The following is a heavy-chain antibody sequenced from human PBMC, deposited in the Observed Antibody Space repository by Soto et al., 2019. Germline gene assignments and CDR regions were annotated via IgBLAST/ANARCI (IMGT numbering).Heavy chain of an antibody. CDR3: ARVPYYDYVWGSYRYGQIDY. J-gene: IGHJ4*02. Sequence: ASVKVSCKASGGTFSSYAISWVRQAPGQGLEWMGGIIPIFGTANYAQKFQGRVTITADETTSTAYMELSSLRSEDTAVYYCARVPYYDYVWGSYRYGQIDYWGQGTLVTVSS. CDR2: IIPIFGTA. V-gene: IGHV1-69*13. D-gene: IGHD3-16*02. CDR1: GGTFSSYA.